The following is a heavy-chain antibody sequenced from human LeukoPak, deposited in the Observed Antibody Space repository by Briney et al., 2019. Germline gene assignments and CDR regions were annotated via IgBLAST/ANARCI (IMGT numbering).Heavy chain of an antibody. CDR1: GFTFSSYA. D-gene: IGHD2-2*01. CDR3: ARDLVVVVPAAIGDLLYAFGI. V-gene: IGHV3-30-3*01. CDR2: ISYDGSNK. Sequence: TGGSLRLSCAASGFTFSSYAMHWVRQAPGKGLEWVAVISYDGSNKYYADSVKGRFTISRDNSKNTLYLQMNSLRAEDTAVYYCARDLVVVVPAAIGDLLYAFGIWGQGTMVTVSS. J-gene: IGHJ3*02.